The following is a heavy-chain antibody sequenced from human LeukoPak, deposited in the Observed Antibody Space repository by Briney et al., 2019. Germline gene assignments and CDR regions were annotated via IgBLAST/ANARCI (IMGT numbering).Heavy chain of an antibody. CDR3: ARGRGGIVVVPAATTSPIDAFDI. D-gene: IGHD2-2*01. J-gene: IGHJ3*02. Sequence: SVKVSCKASGGTFSSYAISWVRQAPGQGLEWMGGIIPIFGTANYAQKFQGRVTITADESTSTAYMELSSLRSEDTAVYYCARGRGGIVVVPAATTSPIDAFDIWGQGTMVTVSS. CDR2: IIPIFGTA. CDR1: GGTFSSYA. V-gene: IGHV1-69*13.